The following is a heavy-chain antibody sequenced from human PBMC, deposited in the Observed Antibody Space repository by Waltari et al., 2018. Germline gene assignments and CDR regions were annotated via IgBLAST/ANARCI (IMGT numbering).Heavy chain of an antibody. Sequence: QVQLVQSGSELREPGASVKISCQASGYSFSDYPMNWVRQAPGQGLEWMGWINTDTGNPTYAQGFTGRFVFSLDTSVSTAYLQISSLEAEDTAVYHCARKIGATSSAWYFDLWGRGSLVTVSS. J-gene: IGHJ2*01. CDR2: INTDTGNP. CDR1: GYSFSDYP. V-gene: IGHV7-4-1*02. D-gene: IGHD6-6*01. CDR3: ARKIGATSSAWYFDL.